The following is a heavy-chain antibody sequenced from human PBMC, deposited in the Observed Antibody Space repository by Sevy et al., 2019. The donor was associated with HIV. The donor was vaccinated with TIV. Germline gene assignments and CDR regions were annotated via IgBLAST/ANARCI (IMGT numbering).Heavy chain of an antibody. D-gene: IGHD3-9*01. CDR1: GFTFSDYY. CDR3: ARGEIRYFDWLPRPSTTEYYYYGMDV. V-gene: IGHV3-11*01. Sequence: GGSLRLSCAASGFTFSDYYMSWIRQAPGKGLEWVSYISSSGSTIYYADSVKGRFTISRDNAKNSLYLQMNSLRAEDTAVYYCARGEIRYFDWLPRPSTTEYYYYGMDVWGQGTTVTVSS. CDR2: ISSSGSTI. J-gene: IGHJ6*02.